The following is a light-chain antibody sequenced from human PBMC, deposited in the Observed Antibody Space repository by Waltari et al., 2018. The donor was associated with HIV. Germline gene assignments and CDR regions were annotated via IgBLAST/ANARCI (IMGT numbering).Light chain of an antibody. CDR3: QSYDTSLSGSNV. J-gene: IGLJ2*01. Sequence: QSVLTQRPSVSGAPGQRVTISGTWSSYNIGAGSDVHRYQQLPGSAPKLIIYGNSIRPSGVPDRFFGSKSGTSASLAITGLQADDEADYYCQSYDTSLSGSNVFGGGTKLTVL. V-gene: IGLV1-40*01. CDR2: GNS. CDR1: SYNIGAGSD.